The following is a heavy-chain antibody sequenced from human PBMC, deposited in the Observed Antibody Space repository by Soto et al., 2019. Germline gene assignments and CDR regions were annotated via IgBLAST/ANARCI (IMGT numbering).Heavy chain of an antibody. Sequence: SETLSLTCTVSGGSISSGDYYWSWIRQPPGKGLEWIGYIYYSGSTYYNPSLKSRVTISVDTSKNQFSLKLSSVTAADTAVYYCAREGVTESGLGVWQSNWFDPWGQGTLVTVAS. D-gene: IGHD1-26*01. J-gene: IGHJ5*02. CDR2: IYYSGST. CDR3: AREGVTESGLGVWQSNWFDP. V-gene: IGHV4-30-4*01. CDR1: GGSISSGDYY.